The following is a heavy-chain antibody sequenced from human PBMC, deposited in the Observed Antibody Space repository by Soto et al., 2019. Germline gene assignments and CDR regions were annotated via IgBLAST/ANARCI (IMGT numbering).Heavy chain of an antibody. CDR2: IYYSGST. J-gene: IGHJ5*02. V-gene: IGHV4-30-4*01. CDR3: ARVRGRLLRFDP. D-gene: IGHD2-15*01. CDR1: GGSIGGGDDY. Sequence: SETLSLTCTVSGGSIGGGDDYWSWIRQPPGKGLEWIGYIYYSGSTNYNPSLKSRVTISVDTSKNQFSLKLSSVTAADTAVYYCARVRGRLLRFDPWGQGTLVTVSS.